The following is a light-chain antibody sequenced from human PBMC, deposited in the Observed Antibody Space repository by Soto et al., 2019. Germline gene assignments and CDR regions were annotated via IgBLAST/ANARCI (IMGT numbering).Light chain of an antibody. CDR2: DAS. J-gene: IGKJ1*01. CDR3: QQYTDWPRT. Sequence: VTTQTSPIRLLYTGERAIVSCRASQSMCTYLAWYQQKRGQSPRLLIYDASTRATGIPARFSGSGSGTEFTLTINSLQSDDFAIYYCQQYTDWPRTFGRGTKVDIK. V-gene: IGKV3-15*01. CDR1: QSMCTY.